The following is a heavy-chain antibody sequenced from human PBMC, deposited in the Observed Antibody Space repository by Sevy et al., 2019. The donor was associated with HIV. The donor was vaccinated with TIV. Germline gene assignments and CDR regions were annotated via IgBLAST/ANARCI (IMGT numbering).Heavy chain of an antibody. D-gene: IGHD2-21*01. CDR3: ERWSISIAY. J-gene: IGHJ4*02. CDR1: GGTFNSYV. V-gene: IGHV1-69*13. CDR2: ITPALGRT. Sequence: ASVKVSCKASGGTFNSYVVSWVRQAPGQGLEWMGEITPALGRTNYAQKFRGRVTITADESTNTVYMELSRLRYEDTAVYYCERWSISIAYWGQGTLVTSSS.